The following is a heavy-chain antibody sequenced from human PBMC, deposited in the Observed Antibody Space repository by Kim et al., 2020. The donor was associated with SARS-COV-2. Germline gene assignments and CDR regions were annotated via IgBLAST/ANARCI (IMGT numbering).Heavy chain of an antibody. CDR3: ARDAVMAAGLGRDYNYGMDV. D-gene: IGHD3-16*01. J-gene: IGHJ6*02. CDR2: IYYTGTT. Sequence: SETLSLTCSVSGGSITRGGYYWTWIRQHPGRGLEWIGYIYYTGTTGYNPSLESRVTMSLDRSKNQFSLHLSSVTAADTAVYYCARDAVMAAGLGRDYNYGMDVWGQGTTVTVSS. V-gene: IGHV4-31*03. CDR1: GGSITRGGYY.